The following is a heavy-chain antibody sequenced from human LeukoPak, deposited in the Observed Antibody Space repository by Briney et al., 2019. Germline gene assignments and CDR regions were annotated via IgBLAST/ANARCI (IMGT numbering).Heavy chain of an antibody. CDR2: IKSKTDRGTT. CDR1: GFTFSNAW. Sequence: SGGSLRLSCAASGFTFSNAWMTWVRQAPGKGLEWVGRIKSKTDRGTTDYTAPVKGRFTISRDDSKNTLYLQMNSLKTEDTAVYFCTTDNPHFDYWGQGTLVTVSS. CDR3: TTDNPHFDY. J-gene: IGHJ4*02. V-gene: IGHV3-15*01.